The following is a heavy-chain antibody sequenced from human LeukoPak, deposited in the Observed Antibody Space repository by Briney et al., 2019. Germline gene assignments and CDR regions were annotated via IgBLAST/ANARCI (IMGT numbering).Heavy chain of an antibody. CDR2: ISYDGSNK. V-gene: IGHV3-30-3*01. CDR3: ARDRTRAFDY. Sequence: GGSLRLSCAASGFTFSSYAMHWVRQAPGKGLEWVAVISYDGSNKYYADSVKGRFTISRDNSKNTLYLQMNSLRAEDTAVYYCARDRTRAFDYWGQGTLVTVSS. D-gene: IGHD2-2*01. J-gene: IGHJ4*02. CDR1: GFTFSSYA.